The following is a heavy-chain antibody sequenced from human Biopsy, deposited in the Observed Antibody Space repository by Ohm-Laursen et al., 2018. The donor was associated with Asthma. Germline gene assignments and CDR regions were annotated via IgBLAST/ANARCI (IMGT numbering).Heavy chain of an antibody. D-gene: IGHD2-2*01. CDR2: INSVFGTT. J-gene: IGHJ4*02. CDR1: GGTFNTYV. V-gene: IGHV1-69*13. CDR3: ARKAGSCISRTCYSLDF. Sequence: SVKLSCKALGGTFNTYVIGWVRQAPGQGLEWMGGINSVFGTTTYPQKFQDRVTITADDSTSTVYMELSSLRSEDTAVYYCARKAGSCISRTCYSLDFWGQGTLVTVSS.